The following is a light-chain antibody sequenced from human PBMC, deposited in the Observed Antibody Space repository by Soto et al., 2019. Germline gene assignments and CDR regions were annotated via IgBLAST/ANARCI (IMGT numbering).Light chain of an antibody. CDR2: TAS. CDR3: QKYNSAPWT. V-gene: IGKV1-27*01. J-gene: IGKJ1*01. CDR1: QGISNY. Sequence: DIQMTQSPSSLSASAGDRVTITCWASQGISNYLAWYQQRPGKVPKLLIYTASTLQSGVPSRFSGSGSGAEFTLTISSLQPEDVATYYCQKYNSAPWTFGQGTKVEIK.